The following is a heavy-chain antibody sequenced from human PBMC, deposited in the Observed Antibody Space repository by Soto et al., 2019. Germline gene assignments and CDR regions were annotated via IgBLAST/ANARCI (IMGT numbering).Heavy chain of an antibody. CDR2: IYPSDSDT. D-gene: IGHD3-22*01. CDR1: GYNFANYW. V-gene: IGHV5-51*01. J-gene: IGHJ4*02. CDR3: ARGDSSDYSTATPADY. Sequence: LGGSLKISCSGSGYNFANYWIGWVRQMPGKGLEWMGIIYPSDSDTRYSPSFEGQVTISADRSISTAYLQWNSLKASDTAMYFCARGDSSDYSTATPADYWGQGTLVTVSS.